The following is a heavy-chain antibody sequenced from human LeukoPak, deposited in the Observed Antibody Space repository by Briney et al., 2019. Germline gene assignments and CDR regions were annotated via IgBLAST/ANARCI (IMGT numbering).Heavy chain of an antibody. Sequence: GASVKVSCKASGYTFTNYAMNWVRQAPGQGLEWMGWMNTNTGNPTYVFSLDTSVSTAYLQISSLKTEDTAVYYCAVLSYDSSGYYYPFDYWGQGTLVTASS. V-gene: IGHV7-4-1*02. D-gene: IGHD3-22*01. CDR2: MNTNTGNP. J-gene: IGHJ4*02. CDR3: AVLSYDSSGYYYPFDY. CDR1: GYTFTNYA.